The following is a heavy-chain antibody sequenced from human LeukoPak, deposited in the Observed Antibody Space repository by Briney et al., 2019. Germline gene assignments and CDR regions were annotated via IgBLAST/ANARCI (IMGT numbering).Heavy chain of an antibody. D-gene: IGHD5-24*01. CDR3: ARSRDGYNGLFDP. J-gene: IGHJ5*02. Sequence: SVKVSCNATGGTFSSYAISWVRQAPGQGLEWMGGIIPIFGTANYAQKFQGRVTITADKSTSTAYMELSSLRSEDTAVYYCARSRDGYNGLFDPWGQGTLVTVSS. V-gene: IGHV1-69*06. CDR1: GGTFSSYA. CDR2: IIPIFGTA.